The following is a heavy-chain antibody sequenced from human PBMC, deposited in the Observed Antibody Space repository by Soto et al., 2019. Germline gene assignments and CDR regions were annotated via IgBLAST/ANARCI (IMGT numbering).Heavy chain of an antibody. V-gene: IGHV3-30-3*01. D-gene: IGHD2-15*01. J-gene: IGHJ4*02. CDR1: GFTFSSYA. Sequence: QPGGSLRLSCAASGFTFSSYAMHWVRQAPGKGLEWVAVISYDGSNKYYADSVRGRFTISRDNSKNTLYLQMNSLRAEDTAVYYCARDPGYCSGGSCYPMYYFDYWGQGTLVTVSS. CDR3: ARDPGYCSGGSCYPMYYFDY. CDR2: ISYDGSNK.